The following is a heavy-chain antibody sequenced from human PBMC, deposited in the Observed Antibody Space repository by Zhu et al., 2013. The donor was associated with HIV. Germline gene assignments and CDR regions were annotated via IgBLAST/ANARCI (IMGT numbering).Heavy chain of an antibody. D-gene: IGHD1-26*01. V-gene: IGHV1-18*01. CDR2: ISGYNDKT. CDR1: GYTFSDYG. J-gene: IGHJ4*02. Sequence: QAQLTQSPTEVRRPGASVKVSCKASGYTFSDYGISWIRQAPGQGLEWMGWISGYNDKTKSAQKFQGRVTMTRDTSITTAYMELTSLRSDDTAVYYCARSLVGPTPFRYWGQGTLVTVSS. CDR3: ARSLVGPTPFRY.